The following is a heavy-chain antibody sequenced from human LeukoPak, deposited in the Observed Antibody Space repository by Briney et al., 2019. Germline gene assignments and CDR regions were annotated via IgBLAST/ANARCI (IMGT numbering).Heavy chain of an antibody. Sequence: GGSLRLSCAASGLLLSSYWMSWVRQAPGKGLEWVANINQDGSEKDYVDSVKGRFTISRDNAKKSQYLQMNSLRVEDTAVYYCARRVVLGTPHFDYWGQGTLVTVSS. V-gene: IGHV3-7*01. CDR3: ARRVVLGTPHFDY. J-gene: IGHJ4*02. CDR2: INQDGSEK. CDR1: GLLLSSYW. D-gene: IGHD4-23*01.